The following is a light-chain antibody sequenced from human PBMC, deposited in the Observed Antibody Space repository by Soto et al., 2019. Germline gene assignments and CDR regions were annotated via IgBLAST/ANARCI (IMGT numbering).Light chain of an antibody. CDR3: QQYKNWPPLT. CDR1: QSVSSN. CDR2: GAS. Sequence: EIVMTQSPATLSVSPGERATLSCSASQSVSSNLAWYQQKPGQAPRLLIYGASTRATGIPARFSGSGSGTEFTRTISSLQSEEFAVYYCQQYKNWPPLTFGGGTKVEIK. J-gene: IGKJ4*01. V-gene: IGKV3-15*01.